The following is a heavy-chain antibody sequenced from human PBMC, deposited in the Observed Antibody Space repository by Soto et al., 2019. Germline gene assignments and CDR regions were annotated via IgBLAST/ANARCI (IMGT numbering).Heavy chain of an antibody. CDR3: ARVFAEAAAGDYYYYGMDV. CDR1: GFTVSSNY. Sequence: GASLRLSCAASGFTVSSNYMSWVRQAPGKGLEWVSFISSGGSTYYSDSVKGRFTISRDNSKNTLYLQMNSLRAEETAVYYCARVFAEAAAGDYYYYGMDVWGQATTVTVYS. J-gene: IGHJ6*02. D-gene: IGHD6-13*01. V-gene: IGHV3-53*01. CDR2: ISSGGST.